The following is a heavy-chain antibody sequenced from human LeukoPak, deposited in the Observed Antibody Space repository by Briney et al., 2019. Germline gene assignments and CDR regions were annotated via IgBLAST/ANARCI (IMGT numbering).Heavy chain of an antibody. Sequence: ASVKVSCKASGGTFSSYAISWVRQAPGQGLEWMGRIIPILGIANYAQEFQGRVTITADKSTSTAYMELSSLRSEDTAVYYCARDVADYFDYWGQGTLVTVSS. CDR1: GGTFSSYA. J-gene: IGHJ4*02. V-gene: IGHV1-69*04. D-gene: IGHD6-19*01. CDR3: ARDVADYFDY. CDR2: IIPILGIA.